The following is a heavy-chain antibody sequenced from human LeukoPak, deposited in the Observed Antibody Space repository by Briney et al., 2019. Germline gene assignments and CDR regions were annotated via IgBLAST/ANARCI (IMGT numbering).Heavy chain of an antibody. CDR1: GFTFSSYG. J-gene: IGHJ4*02. CDR2: ISGSGGST. D-gene: IGHD6-13*01. CDR3: ARAPGYRSFLDY. V-gene: IGHV3-23*01. Sequence: GGSLKLSCAASGFTFSSYGMSWVRQAPGKGLEWVSAISGSGGSTYHADSVKGRFTISRDNSKNTLYLQMNSLRAEDTAVYYCARAPGYRSFLDYWGQGTLVIVSS.